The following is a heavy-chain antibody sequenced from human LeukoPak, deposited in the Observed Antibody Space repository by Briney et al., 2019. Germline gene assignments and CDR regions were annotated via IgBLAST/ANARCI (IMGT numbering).Heavy chain of an antibody. Sequence: PGGSLRLSCAASGFTFSRFAMTWVRQAPGKGLEWVSSISSSSYIYYADSVKGRFTISRDNAKNSLYLQMNSLRAEDTAVYYCARDRGMGATYDYWGQGTLVTVSS. J-gene: IGHJ4*02. V-gene: IGHV3-21*01. D-gene: IGHD1-26*01. CDR2: ISSSSYI. CDR3: ARDRGMGATYDY. CDR1: GFTFSRFA.